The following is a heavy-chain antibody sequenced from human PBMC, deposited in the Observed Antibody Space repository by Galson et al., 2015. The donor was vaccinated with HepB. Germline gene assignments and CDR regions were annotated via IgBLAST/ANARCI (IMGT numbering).Heavy chain of an antibody. J-gene: IGHJ6*04. CDR3: ARHSYDFWSGYMDV. CDR2: IYYSGST. CDR1: GGSISSYY. Sequence: SETLSLTCTVSGGSISSYYWSWIRQPPGKGLEWIGYIYYSGSTNYNPSLKSRVTISVDTSKNQFSLKLSSVTAADTAVYYCARHSYDFWSGYMDVWGKGTTVTVSS. V-gene: IGHV4-59*01. D-gene: IGHD3-3*01.